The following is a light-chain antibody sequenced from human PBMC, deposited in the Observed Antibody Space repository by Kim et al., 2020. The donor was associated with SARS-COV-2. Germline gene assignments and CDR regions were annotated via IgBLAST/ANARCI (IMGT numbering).Light chain of an antibody. J-gene: IGKJ2*03. CDR1: QSVSSSY. CDR3: QQYGSSPPYS. V-gene: IGKV3-20*01. CDR2: GAS. Sequence: SPGERATLSCRASQSVSSSYLAWYQQKPGQAPRLLIYGASSRATGIPDMFSGSGSGTDFTLTISRLEPEDFAVYYCQQYGSSPPYSFGQGTKLEI.